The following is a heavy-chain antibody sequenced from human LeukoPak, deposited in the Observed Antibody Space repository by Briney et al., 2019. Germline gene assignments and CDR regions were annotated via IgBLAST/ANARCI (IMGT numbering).Heavy chain of an antibody. CDR2: ISSSSSYI. Sequence: PGGSLRLSCAASGFTFSSYSMNWVRQAPGKGPEWVSSISSSSSYIYYADSVKGRFTISRDNAKNSLYLQMNSLRAEDTAVYYCARDHYYDSSGYFPGYFDYWGQGTLVTVSS. V-gene: IGHV3-21*01. J-gene: IGHJ4*02. CDR3: ARDHYYDSSGYFPGYFDY. D-gene: IGHD3-22*01. CDR1: GFTFSSYS.